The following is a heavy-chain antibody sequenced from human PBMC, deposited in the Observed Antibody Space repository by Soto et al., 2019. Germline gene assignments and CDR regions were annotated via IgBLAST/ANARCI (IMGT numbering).Heavy chain of an antibody. D-gene: IGHD2-15*01. V-gene: IGHV3-21*01. CDR2: ISSSSSYI. CDR3: ATLGYCSGGSCYSGYYYYYGMDV. CDR1: GFTFSSYS. Sequence: EVQLVESGGGLVKPGGSLRLSCAASGFTFSSYSMNWVRQAPGKGLEWVSSISSSSSYIYYADSVKGRFTISSDNAKNSLYLQMNSLRAEDTAVYYCATLGYCSGGSCYSGYYYYYGMDVWGQGTTVTVSS. J-gene: IGHJ6*02.